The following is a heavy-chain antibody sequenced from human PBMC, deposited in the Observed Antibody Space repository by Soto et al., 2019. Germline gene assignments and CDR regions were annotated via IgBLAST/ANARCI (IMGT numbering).Heavy chain of an antibody. V-gene: IGHV3-13*01. CDR3: ARGGDYGGNAFDI. CDR1: GFTFSSYD. J-gene: IGHJ3*02. D-gene: IGHD4-17*01. Sequence: GGSLRLSCAASGFTFSSYDMHWVRQATGKGLEWVSAIGTAGVTYYPGSVRGRFTISRENAKNSLYLQMIRLVAGDTAVYYCARGGDYGGNAFDIWGQGTMVTVSS. CDR2: IGTAGVT.